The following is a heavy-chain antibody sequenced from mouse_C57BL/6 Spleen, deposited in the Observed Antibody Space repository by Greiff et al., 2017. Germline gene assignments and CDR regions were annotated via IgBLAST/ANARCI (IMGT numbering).Heavy chain of an antibody. J-gene: IGHJ4*01. Sequence: QVQLQQSGPELVKPGASVKISCKASGYAFSSSWMNWVKQRPGKGLEWIGRIYPGDGDTNYNGKFKGKATLTADKSSSTAYMQLSSLTSEDSAVYFCARYYSKDYYAMDYWGQGTSVTVSS. V-gene: IGHV1-82*01. D-gene: IGHD2-5*01. CDR3: ARYYSKDYYAMDY. CDR2: IYPGDGDT. CDR1: GYAFSSSW.